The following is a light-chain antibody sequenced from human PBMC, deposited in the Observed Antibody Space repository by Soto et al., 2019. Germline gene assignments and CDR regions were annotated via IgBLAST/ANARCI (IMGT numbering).Light chain of an antibody. CDR3: SSYTSSSTLYV. J-gene: IGLJ1*01. CDR2: DVS. Sequence: QSVLTQPDSVSGSPGQSITISCTGSSSDVGGYNYVSWYQQHPGKVPKLMIYDVSNRPSGVSNRVSGSKSGNTASLTISGLQAEDEADYYCSSYTSSSTLYVFGTGTKVTVL. CDR1: SSDVGGYNY. V-gene: IGLV2-14*01.